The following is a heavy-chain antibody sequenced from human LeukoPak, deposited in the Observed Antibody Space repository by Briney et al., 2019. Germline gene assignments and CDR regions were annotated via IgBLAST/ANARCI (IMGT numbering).Heavy chain of an antibody. CDR2: ISNSGGST. D-gene: IGHD6-13*01. V-gene: IGHV3-64*01. CDR1: GFIFSRYG. Sequence: PGGSLRLSCVDSGFIFSRYGMHWVRQAPGKGLEYVSAISNSGGSTYYANSVKGRFTISRDNSKNTLYLQMGSLRGEDMAVYYCARGLITGAAGTYYYYGMDVWGQGTTVTVSS. CDR3: ARGLITGAAGTYYYYGMDV. J-gene: IGHJ6*02.